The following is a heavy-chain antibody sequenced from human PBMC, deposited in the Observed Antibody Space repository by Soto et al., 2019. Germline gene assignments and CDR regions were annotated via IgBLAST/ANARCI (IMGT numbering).Heavy chain of an antibody. CDR1: GFSFSDYS. Sequence: EVQLVESGGGLVKPGGSLRLSCAASGFSFSDYSMNWVRQAPGKGLEWVSSISSSSNYIYYADSVKDRFTISRDNAKNSLYLQMNSLRAEDTAVYLCARDLRTAAWVLDYWGQGTLVTVSS. J-gene: IGHJ4*02. CDR2: ISSSSNYI. D-gene: IGHD6-13*01. V-gene: IGHV3-21*01. CDR3: ARDLRTAAWVLDY.